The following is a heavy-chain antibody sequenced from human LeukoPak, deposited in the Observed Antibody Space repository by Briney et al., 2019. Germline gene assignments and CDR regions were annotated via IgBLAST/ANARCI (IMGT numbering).Heavy chain of an antibody. CDR2: ISYDGSNE. CDR3: AREPKPHYDILTGYQVN. Sequence: GGSLTLFCAASGFTFSSYGMHWVGQAPGKGLEWVAVISYDGSNEYYADSVKGRFTISRDNAKNSLYLQMNSLRAEDTAVYYCAREPKPHYDILTGYQVNWGQGTLVTVSS. CDR1: GFTFSSYG. J-gene: IGHJ4*02. V-gene: IGHV3-30*03. D-gene: IGHD3-9*01.